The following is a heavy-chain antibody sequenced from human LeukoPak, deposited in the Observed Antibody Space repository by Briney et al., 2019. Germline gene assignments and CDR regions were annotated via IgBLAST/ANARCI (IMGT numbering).Heavy chain of an antibody. CDR3: ARWTTTYLDY. Sequence: SVKVSCKASGFTFTSSAMQWVRQARGQRLEWIGWIVVGSGNTNFAQKFQGRVTMTTDTSTITVYMELSSLRSEDTAVYYCARWTTTYLDYWGQGTLVTVSS. V-gene: IGHV1-58*02. CDR1: GFTFTSSA. J-gene: IGHJ4*02. D-gene: IGHD4-11*01. CDR2: IVVGSGNT.